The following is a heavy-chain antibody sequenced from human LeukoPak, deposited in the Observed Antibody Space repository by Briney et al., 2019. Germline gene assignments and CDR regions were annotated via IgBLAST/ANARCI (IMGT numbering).Heavy chain of an antibody. CDR3: ARVAVVISAFDY. J-gene: IGHJ4*02. Sequence: PPETLSLNCTVSGGSVSSCYYWGSIRQPPGEGLEWKGLISYSVITSYSPSLKSGVTISLDTSESQFSLNLTSVTAADTAVYYCARVAVVISAFDYWGQGTLVTVSS. V-gene: IGHV4-39*07. CDR2: ISYSVIT. CDR1: GGSVSSCYY. D-gene: IGHD3-22*01.